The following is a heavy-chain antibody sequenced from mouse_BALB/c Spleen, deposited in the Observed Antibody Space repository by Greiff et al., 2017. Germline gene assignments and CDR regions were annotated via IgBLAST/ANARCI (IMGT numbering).Heavy chain of an antibody. CDR1: GDSITSGY. CDR2: ISYSGST. CDR3: ARWLLRGGYYAMDY. D-gene: IGHD2-3*01. J-gene: IGHJ4*01. V-gene: IGHV3-8*02. Sequence: EVKLMESGPSLVKPSQTLSLTCSVTGDSITSGYWNWIRKFPGNKLEYMGYISYSGSTYYNPSLKSRISITRDTSKNQYYLQLNSVTTEDTATYYCARWLLRGGYYAMDYWGQGTSVTVSS.